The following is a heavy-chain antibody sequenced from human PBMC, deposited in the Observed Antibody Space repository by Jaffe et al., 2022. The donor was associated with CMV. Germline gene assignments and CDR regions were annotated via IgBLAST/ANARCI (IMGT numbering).Heavy chain of an antibody. CDR3: ASGGHCDF. CDR2: IKYDGSEK. CDR1: GFIFNNFW. Sequence: EVQLVESGGGLVQGGGSLRLSCAASGFIFNNFWMTWVRQVPGRGLEWVANIKYDGSEKYYVDSVKGRFTISRDNAKNSLYLQMNSLRADDSGVYFCASGGHCDFWGQGTLVTVSS. J-gene: IGHJ4*02. V-gene: IGHV3-7*01.